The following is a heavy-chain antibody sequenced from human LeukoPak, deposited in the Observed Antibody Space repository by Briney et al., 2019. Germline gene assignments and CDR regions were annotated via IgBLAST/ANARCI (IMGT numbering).Heavy chain of an antibody. Sequence: GASVKVSCKASGYTFTGYYMHWVRQAPGQGLEWMGWINPNSGGTNYAQKFQGRVTMTRDTSISTAYMELSSVTAADTAVYYCARASRGRSSGSFDYWGQGTLVTVSS. CDR1: GYTFTGYY. D-gene: IGHD3-22*01. J-gene: IGHJ4*02. CDR3: ARASRGRSSGSFDY. V-gene: IGHV1-2*02. CDR2: INPNSGGT.